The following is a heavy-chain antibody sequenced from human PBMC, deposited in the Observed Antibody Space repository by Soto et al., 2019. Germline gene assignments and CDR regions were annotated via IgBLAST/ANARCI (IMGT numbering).Heavy chain of an antibody. CDR2: IYYSGST. V-gene: IGHV4-30-4*01. CDR3: ARDMGYCISTSCPINWFDP. J-gene: IGHJ5*02. CDR1: GGSISSGDYY. Sequence: PSETLSLTCTVSGGSISSGDYYWSWIRQPPGKGLEWIGYIYYSGSTYYNPSLKSRVTISVDTSKNQFSLKRSSVTAADTAVYYCARDMGYCISTSCPINWFDPWGQGTLVTVS. D-gene: IGHD2-2*01.